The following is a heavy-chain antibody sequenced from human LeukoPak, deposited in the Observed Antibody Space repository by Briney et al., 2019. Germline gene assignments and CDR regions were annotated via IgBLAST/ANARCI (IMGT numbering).Heavy chain of an antibody. Sequence: VASVKVSCKASGGTFSSYAISWVRQAPGQGLEWVGGVIPIFCTANYAQKFPGRVTIPADESTSTAYMELSSLRSEDTAVYYCAASLDCSSTSCYYYYYMDVGGKGPTVTVSS. CDR2: VIPIFCTA. V-gene: IGHV1-69*13. CDR1: GGTFSSYA. J-gene: IGHJ6*03. CDR3: AASLDCSSTSCYYYYYMDV. D-gene: IGHD2-2*01.